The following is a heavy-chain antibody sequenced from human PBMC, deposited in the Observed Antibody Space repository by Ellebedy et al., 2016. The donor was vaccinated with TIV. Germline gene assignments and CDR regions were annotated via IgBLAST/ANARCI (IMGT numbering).Heavy chain of an antibody. CDR2: IKQDGSGK. Sequence: GESLKISCAASGFTFSSYWMSWVRQAPGKGLEWVANIKQDGSGKYYVDSVKGRFTISRDNAKNSLYLQMNSLRAEDTAVYYCARLDAIIAVKSLDYWGQGTLVTVSS. D-gene: IGHD6-19*01. CDR1: GFTFSSYW. V-gene: IGHV3-7*03. CDR3: ARLDAIIAVKSLDY. J-gene: IGHJ4*02.